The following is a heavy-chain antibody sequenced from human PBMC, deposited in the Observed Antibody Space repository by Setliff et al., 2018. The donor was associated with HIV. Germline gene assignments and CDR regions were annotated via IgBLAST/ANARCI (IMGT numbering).Heavy chain of an antibody. CDR1: GFTSGFTFTNYW. CDR2: INQNGREK. CDR3: AGETALTGDSH. J-gene: IGHJ4*02. V-gene: IGHV3-7*01. Sequence: PGGSLRLSCAASGFTSGFTFTNYWMSWVRQAPGKGLEWVANINQNGREKYYVDSVKGRFTISRDNAKDSLYLQMNSLRGEDTAVYYCAGETALTGDSHWGQGSQVTVSS. D-gene: IGHD3-10*01.